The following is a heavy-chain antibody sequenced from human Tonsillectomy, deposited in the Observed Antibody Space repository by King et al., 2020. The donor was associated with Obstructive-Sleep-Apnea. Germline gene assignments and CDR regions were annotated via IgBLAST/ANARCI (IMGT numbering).Heavy chain of an antibody. V-gene: IGHV3-9*01. Sequence: VQLVESGGGLVQPGRSLRISCAASGFTFDDYAMHWVRQAPGKGLEWVSGISWNSRSIGYADSVKGRFTISRDNAKKSLYLQLNSLRVEDAAVYYCAKDMGITFGGVPDYWGQGTLVTVSS. J-gene: IGHJ4*02. CDR2: ISWNSRSI. CDR1: GFTFDDYA. D-gene: IGHD3-16*01. CDR3: AKDMGITFGGVPDY.